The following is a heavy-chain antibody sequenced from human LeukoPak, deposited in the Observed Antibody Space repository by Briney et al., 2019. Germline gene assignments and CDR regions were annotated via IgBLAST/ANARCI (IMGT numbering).Heavy chain of an antibody. CDR3: ARRSSSWKNWFDP. CDR1: GGSIDSNS. D-gene: IGHD6-13*01. J-gene: IGHJ5*02. CDR2: IYCSGTT. V-gene: IGHV4-59*01. Sequence: SETLSLTCTVSGGSIDSNSWTWIRQPPGKGLEWIGYIYCSGTTNYNPPLKSRVTMSVDMSKNQFSLKLSSVTAADTAVYYCARRSSSWKNWFDPWGQGTLVTVSS.